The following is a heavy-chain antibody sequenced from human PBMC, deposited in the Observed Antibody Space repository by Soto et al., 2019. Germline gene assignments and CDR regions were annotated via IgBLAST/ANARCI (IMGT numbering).Heavy chain of an antibody. CDR1: GFTFSDHY. D-gene: IGHD1-1*01. V-gene: IGHV3-11*04. J-gene: IGHJ4*02. Sequence: GGSLRLSCAASGFTFSDHYMAWIRQAPGKGLEIAAHMSGSGSSEDYGDSVKGRFTISRDNAKNTLYLQMNSLKVEDTAVYYCTRGGLEPFDFWGQGALVTVSS. CDR3: TRGGLEPFDF. CDR2: MSGSGSSE.